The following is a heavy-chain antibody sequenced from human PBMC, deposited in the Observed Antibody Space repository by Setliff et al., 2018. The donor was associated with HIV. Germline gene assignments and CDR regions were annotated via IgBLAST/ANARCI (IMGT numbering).Heavy chain of an antibody. D-gene: IGHD3-22*01. V-gene: IGHV1-8*02. CDR1: GYTFTNYD. CDR3: ARDWEARADYYDTSGQAQYFQH. CDR2: MNPDSRNT. Sequence: ASVKVCCKPSGYTFTNYDINWVRQAAGQGLEWMGWMNPDSRNTGYAQRFEGSVTMTWDTSISTAYMELNNVKFEDTAVYYCARDWEARADYYDTSGQAQYFQHWGKGTTVTVSS. J-gene: IGHJ6*04.